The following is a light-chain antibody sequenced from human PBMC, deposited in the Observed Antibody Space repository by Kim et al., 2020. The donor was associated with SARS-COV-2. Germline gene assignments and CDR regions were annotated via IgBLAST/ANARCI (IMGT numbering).Light chain of an antibody. CDR2: DAS. V-gene: IGKV3-11*01. CDR3: QQRFDWPRT. CDR1: QSVRSY. J-gene: IGKJ1*01. Sequence: EIVLTQSPATLSLSPGERATLSCRASQSVRSYLAWYQQKPGQTPRLLIYDASNRATGIPARFSRGGSETDFTLTISSLEPEDFAVYYCQQRFDWPRTFGPGTKVDIK.